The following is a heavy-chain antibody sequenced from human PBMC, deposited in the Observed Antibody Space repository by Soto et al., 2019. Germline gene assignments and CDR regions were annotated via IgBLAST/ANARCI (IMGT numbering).Heavy chain of an antibody. CDR1: GGSVSSGVFS. Sequence: SETLSLTCAVSGGSVSSGVFSWNWIRQPPGQGLEWIGSISHGGSPHYTPSIRSRVSISVDRSTNVISLNLTSMTPADTAVYFCARGHYYYAMDVWGKGTTVTVSS. J-gene: IGHJ6*04. CDR3: ARGHYYYAMDV. V-gene: IGHV4-30-2*01. CDR2: ISHGGSP.